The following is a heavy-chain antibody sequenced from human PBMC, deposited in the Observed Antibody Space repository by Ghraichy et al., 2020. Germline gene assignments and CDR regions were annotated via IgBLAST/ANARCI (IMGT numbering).Heavy chain of an antibody. Sequence: TLSLTCTVSGGSISSYYWSWIRQPAGKGLEWIGRIYTSGSTNYNPSLKSRVTMSVDTSKNQFSLKLSSVTAADTAVYYCARDGPPPYYYDSSDAFDIWGQGTMVTVSS. CDR2: IYTSGST. CDR3: ARDGPPPYYYDSSDAFDI. D-gene: IGHD3-22*01. V-gene: IGHV4-4*07. J-gene: IGHJ3*02. CDR1: GGSISSYY.